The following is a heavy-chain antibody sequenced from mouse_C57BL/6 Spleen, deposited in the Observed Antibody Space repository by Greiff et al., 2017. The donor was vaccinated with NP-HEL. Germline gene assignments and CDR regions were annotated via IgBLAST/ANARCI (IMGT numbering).Heavy chain of an antibody. J-gene: IGHJ3*01. CDR2: IDPSDSYT. V-gene: IGHV1-69*01. CDR1: GYTFTSYW. Sequence: QVHVKQPGAELVMPGASVKLSCKASGYTFTSYWMHWVKQRPGQGLEWIGEIDPSDSYTNYNQKFKGKSTLTVDKSSSTAYMQLSSLTSEGSAVYYCAREDSNYPFAYWGQGTLVTVSA. D-gene: IGHD2-5*01. CDR3: AREDSNYPFAY.